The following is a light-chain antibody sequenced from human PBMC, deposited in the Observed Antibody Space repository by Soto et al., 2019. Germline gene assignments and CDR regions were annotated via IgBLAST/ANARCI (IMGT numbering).Light chain of an antibody. CDR1: QSVSSN. J-gene: IGKJ1*01. CDR2: GAS. V-gene: IGKV3-15*01. Sequence: EIVMTQSPATLSVSPGERATLSCRASQSVSSNLAWYQQKPGQAPRLLIYGASTRATGIPARFSGSGSGTEFTLTISRLEPEDFAVYYCHQYGGTTRAFGRGTKVDIK. CDR3: HQYGGTTRA.